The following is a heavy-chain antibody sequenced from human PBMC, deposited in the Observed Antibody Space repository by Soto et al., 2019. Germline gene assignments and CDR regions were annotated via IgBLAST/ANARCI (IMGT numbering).Heavy chain of an antibody. Sequence: TSETLSLTCSVSGGFVSSSSYSWGWIRQSPGKGLEWIGTMYSSESTYYNPSLLSRVTISVDTSKNQFSLKLSSVTAADTAVYYCAKGGSGSYSNAFDIWGQGTMVTVSS. CDR2: MYSSEST. CDR1: GGFVSSSSYS. J-gene: IGHJ3*02. CDR3: AKGGSGSYSNAFDI. D-gene: IGHD3-10*01. V-gene: IGHV4-39*01.